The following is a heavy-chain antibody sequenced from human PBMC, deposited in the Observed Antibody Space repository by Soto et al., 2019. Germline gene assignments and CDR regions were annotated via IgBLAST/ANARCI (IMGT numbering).Heavy chain of an antibody. CDR2: IYYSGST. V-gene: IGHV4-59*01. Sequence: SETLSLTCTVSGGSISSYYWSWIRQPPGKGLEWIGYIYYSGSTNYNPSLKSRVTISVDTSKNQFSLKLSSVTAADTAVYYCARSSSGNYVGYMDVWGKGTTVTVSS. CDR3: ARSSSGNYVGYMDV. D-gene: IGHD3-10*01. J-gene: IGHJ6*03. CDR1: GGSISSYY.